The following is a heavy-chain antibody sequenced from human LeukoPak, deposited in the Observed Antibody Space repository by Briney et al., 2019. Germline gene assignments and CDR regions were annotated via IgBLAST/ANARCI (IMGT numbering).Heavy chain of an antibody. CDR2: LSHSGSS. CDR3: ARGLAYYYDSSGHSYY. V-gene: IGHV4-59*02. D-gene: IGHD3-22*01. CDR1: GGSVSSYY. J-gene: IGHJ4*02. Sequence: SETLSLTCTVSGGSVSSYYWSWIRRPPGRGLEWIAYLSHSGSSDSNPSLTSRVTTLVDKSKNQFSLKLSSVTAADTAVYYCARGLAYYYDSSGHSYYWGQGTLVTVSS.